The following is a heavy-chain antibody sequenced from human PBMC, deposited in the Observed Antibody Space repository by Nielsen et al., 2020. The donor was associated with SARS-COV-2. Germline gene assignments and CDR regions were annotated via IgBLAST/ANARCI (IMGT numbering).Heavy chain of an antibody. CDR3: AKVRPIAVAAMSWFDP. Sequence: GESLKISCAASGFTFSSYAMSWVRQAPGKGLEWVSAISGSGGSTYYADSVKGRFTISRDNSKNTPYLQMNSLRAEDTAVYYCAKVRPIAVAAMSWFDPWGQGTLVTVSS. CDR2: ISGSGGST. CDR1: GFTFSSYA. V-gene: IGHV3-23*01. J-gene: IGHJ5*02. D-gene: IGHD6-19*01.